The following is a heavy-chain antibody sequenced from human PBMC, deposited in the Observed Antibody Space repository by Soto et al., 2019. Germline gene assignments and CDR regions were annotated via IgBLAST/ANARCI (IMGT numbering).Heavy chain of an antibody. J-gene: IGHJ3*02. CDR2: ISSSGSTI. D-gene: IGHD2-21*01. V-gene: IGHV3-48*03. CDR3: ERDRGFVDDAFDI. CDR1: GFTFSSYE. Sequence: GGSLRLSCAASGFTFSSYEMNWVRQAPGKGLEWVSYISSSGSTIYYADSVKGRFTISRDNAKNSLYLQMNSLRAEDTAVYYCERDRGFVDDAFDIWGQGTMVTVSS.